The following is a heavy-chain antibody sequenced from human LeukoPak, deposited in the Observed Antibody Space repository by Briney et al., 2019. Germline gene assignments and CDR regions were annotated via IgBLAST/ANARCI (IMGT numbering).Heavy chain of an antibody. J-gene: IGHJ6*02. Sequence: SETLSLTCTVSGGSISRHFWNWIRQTPGMGLELIGYIHSSVRTNYNPSLKSRVTIPCDTSKDQFSLNLSSVTAADTAIYYCARSFTYGDDKTRGYGMDVWGQGTTVTVSS. CDR1: GGSISRHF. CDR3: ARSFTYGDDKTRGYGMDV. D-gene: IGHD4-17*01. V-gene: IGHV4-59*08. CDR2: IHSSVRT.